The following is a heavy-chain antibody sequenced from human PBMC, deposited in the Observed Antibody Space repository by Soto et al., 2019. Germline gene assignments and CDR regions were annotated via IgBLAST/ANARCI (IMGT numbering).Heavy chain of an antibody. Sequence: SETLSLTCTVSGGSISSYYWSWIRQPPGKGLEWIGYIYYSGSTNYNPSLKSRVTISVDTSKNQFSLKLSSVTAADTAVYYCARVVAEGYYYYGMDVWGQGTTVTVSS. V-gene: IGHV4-59*01. CDR3: ARVVAEGYYYYGMDV. CDR2: IYYSGST. J-gene: IGHJ6*02. CDR1: GGSISSYY.